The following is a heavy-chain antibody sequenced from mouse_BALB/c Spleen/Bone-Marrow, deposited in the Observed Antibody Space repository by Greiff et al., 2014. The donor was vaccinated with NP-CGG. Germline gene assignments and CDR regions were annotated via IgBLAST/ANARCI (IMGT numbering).Heavy chain of an antibody. V-gene: IGHV1S41*01. CDR1: GYTFTSYW. D-gene: IGHD2-14*01. CDR2: IAPGSGST. J-gene: IGHJ2*01. Sequence: DLVKPGASVKLSCKASGYTFTSYWINWIKQRPGQGLEWIGRIAPGSGSTYYNEMFKGKATLTVDTSSSTAYILLSSLSSEDSAVSFCAYYRYDVNYWGQGTTLTVSS. CDR3: AYYRYDVNY.